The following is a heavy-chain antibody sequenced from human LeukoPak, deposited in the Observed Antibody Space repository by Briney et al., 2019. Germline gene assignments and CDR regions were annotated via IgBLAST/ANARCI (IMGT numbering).Heavy chain of an antibody. CDR2: IIPVLNIT. Sequence: ASVKVSCMTSGGTYSSSAITWMRQAPGQGLEWMGRIIPVLNITTYAQKFQGSVTITADTSTSTVYMELSSLRAEETAVYYCARDQGLTAPPPYAFYVWGQGTTVIVSS. CDR3: ARDQGLTAPPPYAFYV. V-gene: IGHV1-69*04. CDR1: GGTYSSSA. J-gene: IGHJ6*02. D-gene: IGHD3-3*01.